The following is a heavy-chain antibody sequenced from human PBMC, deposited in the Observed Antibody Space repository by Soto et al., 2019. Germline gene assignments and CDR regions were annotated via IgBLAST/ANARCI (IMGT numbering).Heavy chain of an antibody. CDR2: VTGEGTSA. Sequence: DELLVESGGGWVQPGGSLRLSCAVSGFTLSKYWIHWVRQAPGKGLVWLLRVTGEGTSATYADSVKGRFTVSRDTANDTLYLQMNGLRDEDTAVYFCARGFRRSKVRGVFNQGGLDYWGQGTLVTVSS. CDR1: GFTLSKYW. D-gene: IGHD3-10*01. CDR3: ARGFRRSKVRGVFNQGGLDY. J-gene: IGHJ4*02. V-gene: IGHV3-74*01.